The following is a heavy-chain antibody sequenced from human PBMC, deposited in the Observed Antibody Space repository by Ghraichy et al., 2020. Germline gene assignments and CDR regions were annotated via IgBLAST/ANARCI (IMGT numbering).Heavy chain of an antibody. Sequence: GGSLRLSCAASGFTFSSYSMNWVRQAPGKGLEWVSYSSSSSSTIYYADSVKGRFTISRDNAKNSLYLQMNSLRDEDTAVYYCARDRTVVTAIGPPDYWGQGTLVTVSS. D-gene: IGHD2-21*02. CDR3: ARDRTVVTAIGPPDY. CDR1: GFTFSSYS. V-gene: IGHV3-48*02. J-gene: IGHJ4*02. CDR2: SSSSSSTI.